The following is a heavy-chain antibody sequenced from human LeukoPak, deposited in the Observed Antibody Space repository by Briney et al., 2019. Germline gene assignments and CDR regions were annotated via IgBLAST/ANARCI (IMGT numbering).Heavy chain of an antibody. CDR1: GFTFSDYY. CDR3: ARGLHYYDSSGQIVDY. V-gene: IGHV3-11*01. J-gene: IGHJ4*02. Sequence: PGAFLRPSCASSGFTFSDYYMCWLRQAPGRGLGWVSYISSSGSTIYYADSVKVRFTISRDNAKNSLYLQMNSLRAEHTAVYYSARGLHYYDSSGQIVDYWGEGTLVTVSS. CDR2: ISSSGSTI. D-gene: IGHD3-22*01.